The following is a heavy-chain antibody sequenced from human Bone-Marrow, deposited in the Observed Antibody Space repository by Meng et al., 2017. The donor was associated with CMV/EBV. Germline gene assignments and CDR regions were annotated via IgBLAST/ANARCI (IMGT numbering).Heavy chain of an antibody. D-gene: IGHD3-10*01. Sequence: GESLKISCAASGFTFSSYAMSWVRQAPGKGLEWVSVIYSGGSTYYADSVKGRFTISRDNSKNTLYLQMNSLRAEDTAVYYCASANMVPTYYYYYGMDVWGQGTTVTVSS. CDR1: GFTFSSYA. CDR2: IYSGGST. CDR3: ASANMVPTYYYYYGMDV. V-gene: IGHV3-66*01. J-gene: IGHJ6*02.